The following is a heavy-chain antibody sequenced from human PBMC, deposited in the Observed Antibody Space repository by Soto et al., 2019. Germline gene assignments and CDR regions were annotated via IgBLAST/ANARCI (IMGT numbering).Heavy chain of an antibody. CDR3: ARDHGDAGNGYYYYYGMDV. V-gene: IGHV3-53*01. CDR1: GFTVSSNY. J-gene: IGHJ6*02. D-gene: IGHD4-17*01. Sequence: GGSLRLSCAASGFTVSSNYMSWVRQAPGKGLEWVSVIYSGGSTYYADSVKGRFTISRDNSKNTPYLQMNSLRAEDTAAYYCARDHGDAGNGYYYYYGMDVWGQGTTVTVSS. CDR2: IYSGGST.